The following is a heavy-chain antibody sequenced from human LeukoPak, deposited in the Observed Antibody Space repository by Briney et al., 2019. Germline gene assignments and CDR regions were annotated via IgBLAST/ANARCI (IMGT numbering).Heavy chain of an antibody. CDR3: ARVPHAMIRGVIITEFYFDY. V-gene: IGHV3-21*01. CDR2: ISSSSNYI. J-gene: IGHJ4*02. Sequence: PGGSLRLSCAASGLTFSSYSMNWVRQAPGKGLEWVSSISSSSNYIYYADSVKGRFTISRDNAKNSLYLQMNSLRAEDTAVYYCARVPHAMIRGVIITEFYFDYWGQGTLVTISS. D-gene: IGHD3-10*01. CDR1: GLTFSSYS.